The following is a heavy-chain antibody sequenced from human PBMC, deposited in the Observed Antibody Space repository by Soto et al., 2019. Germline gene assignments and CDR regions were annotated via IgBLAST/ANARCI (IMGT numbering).Heavy chain of an antibody. J-gene: IGHJ4*02. Sequence: GGSLRLSCAASGFTFSSYAMSWVRQAPGKGLEWVSAISGSGGSTYYADSVKGRFTISRDNSKNTLYLQMNSLRAEDTAVYYCAKVMRSWDGYNPFGYYYFDYWGQGTLVTVSS. V-gene: IGHV3-23*01. CDR3: AKVMRSWDGYNPFGYYYFDY. D-gene: IGHD5-12*01. CDR2: ISGSGGST. CDR1: GFTFSSYA.